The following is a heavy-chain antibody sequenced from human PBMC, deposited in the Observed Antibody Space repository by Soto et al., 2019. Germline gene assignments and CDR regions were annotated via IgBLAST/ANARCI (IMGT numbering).Heavy chain of an antibody. CDR3: ARVGRLHYFDY. V-gene: IGHV3-30-3*01. J-gene: IGHJ4*02. D-gene: IGHD4-17*01. CDR1: GFTFSSYA. CDR2: ISDDGSNK. Sequence: QVQLVESGGGVVQPGRSLRLSCAASGFTFSSYAMHWVRQAPGKGLEWVAVISDDGSNKYYADSVKGRFTISRDNSKNTLFLQMNNLRAEDTAVYYCARVGRLHYFDYWGQGTLVTVSS.